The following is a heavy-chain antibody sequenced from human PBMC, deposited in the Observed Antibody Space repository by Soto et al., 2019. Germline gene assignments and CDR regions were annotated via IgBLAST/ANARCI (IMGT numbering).Heavy chain of an antibody. J-gene: IGHJ4*02. V-gene: IGHV3-74*01. D-gene: IGHD6-19*01. Sequence: EVQLVESGGGLVQPGGSLRLSCAASGFTFSRYWMHWVRQAPGKGLVWVSRIAGEGISTNYADSVKGRFTASTDNAKNTVYLEMSSLRAEDTAVYYCIRDLRSGDFWGQGTLVTVSS. CDR1: GFTFSRYW. CDR3: IRDLRSGDF. CDR2: IAGEGIST.